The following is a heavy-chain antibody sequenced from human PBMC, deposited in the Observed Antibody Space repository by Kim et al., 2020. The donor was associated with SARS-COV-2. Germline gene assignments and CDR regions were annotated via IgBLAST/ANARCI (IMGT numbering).Heavy chain of an antibody. V-gene: IGHV3-21*01. CDR1: GFTFSSYS. CDR2: ISSSSSYI. Sequence: GGSLRLSCAASGFTFSSYSMNWVRQAPGKGLEWVSSISSSSSYIYYADSVKGRFTISRDNAKNSLYLQMNSLRAEDTAVYYCARDIREYSSSSDHYYYYGMDVWGQGTTVTVSS. D-gene: IGHD6-6*01. CDR3: ARDIREYSSSSDHYYYYGMDV. J-gene: IGHJ6*02.